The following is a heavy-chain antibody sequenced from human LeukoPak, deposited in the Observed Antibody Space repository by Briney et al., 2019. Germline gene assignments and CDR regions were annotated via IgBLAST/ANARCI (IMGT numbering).Heavy chain of an antibody. CDR2: INPNSGGT. J-gene: IGHJ2*01. D-gene: IGHD2-8*01. CDR1: GYSFTGHY. CDR3: ARDRDSLYWNFDL. Sequence: ASVKVSCKASGYSFTGHYMNWVRQAPGQGLEWMGWINPNSGGTHYAQKFQGRVTMTGDTSISTAYLELSRLRSDDTAVYYCARDRDSLYWNFDLWGRGTLVTVSS. V-gene: IGHV1-2*02.